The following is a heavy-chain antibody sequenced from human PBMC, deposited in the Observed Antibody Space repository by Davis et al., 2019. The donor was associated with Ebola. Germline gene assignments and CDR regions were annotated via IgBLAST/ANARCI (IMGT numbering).Heavy chain of an antibody. J-gene: IGHJ4*02. Sequence: GESLKISCAASGFTFDDYTMHWVRQAPGKGLEWVSLISWDGGSTYYADSAKGRFTISRDNAKNSLYLQMNSLRAEDTAVYYCRSNFDYWGQGALVTVSS. CDR2: ISWDGGST. CDR3: RSNFDY. CDR1: GFTFDDYT. V-gene: IGHV3-43*01.